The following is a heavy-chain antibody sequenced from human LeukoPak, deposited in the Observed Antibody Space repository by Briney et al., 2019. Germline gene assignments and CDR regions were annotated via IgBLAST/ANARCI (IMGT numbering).Heavy chain of an antibody. CDR3: ARTVLGATGYFDY. J-gene: IGHJ4*02. CDR2: INTTTGSP. CDR1: GYIFTNYE. V-gene: IGHV7-4-1*02. D-gene: IGHD1-26*01. Sequence: ASVKVSCKASGYIFTNYEMNWVRQAPGQGLEWMGWINTTTGSPTYAQGFTGRFVFSLDTSVSTTYLQISSLEAEDTAVYYCARTVLGATGYFDYWGQGTLFTVSS.